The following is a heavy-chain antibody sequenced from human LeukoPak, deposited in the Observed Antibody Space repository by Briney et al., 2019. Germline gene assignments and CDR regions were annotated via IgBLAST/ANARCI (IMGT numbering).Heavy chain of an antibody. Sequence: GGSLRLSCAASGFTFSSYAMSWVRQAPGKGLEWVSAISGSGGSTYYADSVKGRFTISRDNSKNTLYLQMNSLRAEDTAVYYCAKGENMITFGGVIDSDYWGQGTLVTVSS. CDR1: GFTFSSYA. J-gene: IGHJ4*02. D-gene: IGHD3-16*02. CDR2: ISGSGGST. CDR3: AKGENMITFGGVIDSDY. V-gene: IGHV3-23*01.